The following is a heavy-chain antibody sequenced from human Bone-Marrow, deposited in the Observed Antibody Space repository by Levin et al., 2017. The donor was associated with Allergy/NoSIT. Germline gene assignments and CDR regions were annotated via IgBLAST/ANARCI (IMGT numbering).Heavy chain of an antibody. CDR1: GGTLRNYA. V-gene: IGHV1-69*13. CDR2: IIPAFGST. J-gene: IGHJ4*02. Sequence: SVKVSCKASGGTLRNYAISWVRQAPGQGLEWMGGIIPAFGSTNYAQKFQDRVTITADESTRTSHMELRRLRFEDTAVYYCARARGGFYGSGSFDFWGQGTLVTVSS. CDR3: ARARGGFYGSGSFDF. D-gene: IGHD3-10*01.